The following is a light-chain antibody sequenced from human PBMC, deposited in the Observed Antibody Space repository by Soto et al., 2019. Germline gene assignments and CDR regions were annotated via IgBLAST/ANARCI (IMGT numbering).Light chain of an antibody. V-gene: IGLV2-11*01. CDR3: CSYAGSYTYV. Sequence: QSALTQPRSVSGSPGQSVTISCTGTSRDVGGYNYVSWYQQHPGKAPKLMIFDVSERPSGVPARFSGSKSGSTASLTISGLQADDEADYSCCSYAGSYTYVFGTGTKVT. CDR2: DVS. J-gene: IGLJ1*01. CDR1: SRDVGGYNY.